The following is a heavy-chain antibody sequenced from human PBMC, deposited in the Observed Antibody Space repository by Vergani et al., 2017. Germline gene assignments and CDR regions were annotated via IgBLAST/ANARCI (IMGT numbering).Heavy chain of an antibody. CDR2: ISGSGGST. Sequence: EVQLLESGGGLVQPGGSLRLSCAASGFTFSRYAMSWVRQAPGKGLEWVSAISGSGGSTYYADYVKGRFTISRGNSKNTLYLQMNRLGPEDTAVYYCAKGPWTPYYDFSGGYKEEVHYFDYWGQGTLVTVSS. CDR3: AKGPWTPYYDFSGGYKEEVHYFDY. J-gene: IGHJ4*02. CDR1: GFTFSRYA. V-gene: IGHV3-23*01. D-gene: IGHD3-3*01.